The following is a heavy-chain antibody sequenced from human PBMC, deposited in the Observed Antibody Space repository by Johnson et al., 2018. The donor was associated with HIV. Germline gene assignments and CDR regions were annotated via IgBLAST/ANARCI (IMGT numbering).Heavy chain of an antibody. J-gene: IGHJ3*02. D-gene: IGHD3-16*01. CDR2: IGTAGDT. V-gene: IGHV3-13*01. CDR1: GFTVSSNY. CDR3: ARGGKDHAFDI. Sequence: VQLVESGGGLVQPGGSLRLSCAASGFTVSSNYMTWVRQAPGKGLEWVSAIGTAGDTYYPGSVKGRFTISRENAKNSLYLQMNSLRAGDTAVYYCARGGKDHAFDIWGQGTMVTVSS.